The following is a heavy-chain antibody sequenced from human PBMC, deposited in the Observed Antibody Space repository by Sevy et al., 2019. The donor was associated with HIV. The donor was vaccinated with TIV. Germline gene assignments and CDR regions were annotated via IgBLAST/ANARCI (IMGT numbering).Heavy chain of an antibody. CDR1: GGSTSSYY. D-gene: IGHD6-6*01. CDR2: IYYSGAT. Sequence: SETLSLTCTVSGGSTSSYYWTWIRQPPGKGLEWIGYIYYSGATTYNPSLKSRVTISIDTSKNQFSLKLSSLTAADTAVYYCARGIASSRTMASNYWGQGTLVTVSS. V-gene: IGHV4-59*01. J-gene: IGHJ4*02. CDR3: ARGIASSRTMASNY.